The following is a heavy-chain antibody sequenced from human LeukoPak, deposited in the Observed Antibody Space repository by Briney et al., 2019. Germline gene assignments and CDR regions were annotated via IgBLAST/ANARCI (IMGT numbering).Heavy chain of an antibody. J-gene: IGHJ4*02. CDR3: AGDRNSDWYSPLDY. V-gene: IGHV3-23*01. D-gene: IGHD6-19*01. Sequence: GGSLRLSCAASGFTFSSYAMSWVRQAPGKGLEWVSAISGSGGSTYYADSVKGRFTISRDNSRNTVYMQMDSLRAEDTAIYYCAGDRNSDWYSPLDYWGQGSQVTVSP. CDR2: ISGSGGST. CDR1: GFTFSSYA.